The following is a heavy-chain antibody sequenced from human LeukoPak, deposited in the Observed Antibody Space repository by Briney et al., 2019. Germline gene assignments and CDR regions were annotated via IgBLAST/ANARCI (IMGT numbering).Heavy chain of an antibody. CDR2: MNPNSGNT. Sequence: GASVKVSCKASGYTFISYDINWVRQATGQGLEWMGWMNPNSGNTGYAQKFQGGVTMTRNTSISTAYMELGSLRSEDTAVYYCARHKLATVYYYGMDVWGQGTTVTVSS. J-gene: IGHJ6*02. D-gene: IGHD5-12*01. CDR1: GYTFISYD. V-gene: IGHV1-8*01. CDR3: ARHKLATVYYYGMDV.